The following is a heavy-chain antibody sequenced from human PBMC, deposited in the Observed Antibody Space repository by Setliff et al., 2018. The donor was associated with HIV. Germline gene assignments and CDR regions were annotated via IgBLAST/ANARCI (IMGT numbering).Heavy chain of an antibody. J-gene: IGHJ4*02. Sequence: GGSLRLSCAASGFTFSDYYMSWIRQAPGKGLEWVSYISSRGSTIYYADSVKGRFTISRDNAKNSLYLQMNTLRAEDTAVYSRARSPYGDYGLDYWGQGTLVTVSS. CDR1: GFTFSDYY. V-gene: IGHV3-11*04. CDR2: ISSRGSTI. D-gene: IGHD4-17*01. CDR3: ARSPYGDYGLDY.